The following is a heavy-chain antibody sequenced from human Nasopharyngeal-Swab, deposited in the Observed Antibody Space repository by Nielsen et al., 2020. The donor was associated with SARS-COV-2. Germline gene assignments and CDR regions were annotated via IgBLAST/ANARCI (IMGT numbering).Heavy chain of an antibody. CDR1: GGSISSSNW. V-gene: IGHV4-4*02. D-gene: IGHD6-19*01. CDR2: IYHSGST. Sequence: SETLSLTYAVSGGSISSSNWWSWVRQPPGKGLEWIGEIYHSGSTNYNPSLKSRVTISVDKSKNQFSLKLSSVTAADTAVYYCARDIGYSSGWHSKDVWGKGTTVTVSS. CDR3: ARDIGYSSGWHSKDV. J-gene: IGHJ6*04.